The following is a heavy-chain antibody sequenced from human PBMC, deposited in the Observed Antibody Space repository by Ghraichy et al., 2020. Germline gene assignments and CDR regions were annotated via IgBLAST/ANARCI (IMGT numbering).Heavy chain of an antibody. CDR1: GFTVSSNY. CDR2: IYSGGST. CDR3: ARAPPHIAMVTKSYYFDY. Sequence: GGSLRLSCAASGFTVSSNYMSWVRQAPGKGLEWVSVIYSGGSTYYADSVKGRFTISRDNSKNTLYLQMNSLRAEDTAVYYCARAPPHIAMVTKSYYFDYWGQGTLVTVSS. J-gene: IGHJ4*02. V-gene: IGHV3-53*01. D-gene: IGHD5-18*01.